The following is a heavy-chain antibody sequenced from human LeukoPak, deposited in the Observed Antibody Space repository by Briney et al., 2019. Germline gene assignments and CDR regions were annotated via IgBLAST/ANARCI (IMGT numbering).Heavy chain of an antibody. CDR1: GGSFNGYY. CDR3: ARNSAYSTSSGFNA. CDR2: INKSGST. D-gene: IGHD6-6*01. J-gene: IGHJ4*02. Sequence: PSETLSLTCAVYGGSFNGYYWTWIRQPPGKGLEWIGEINKSGSTNYSPSLKSRVTMSIDTSKNQISLRLTSVTAADTAVYYCARNSAYSTSSGFNAWGQGTLVTVSS. V-gene: IGHV4-34*01.